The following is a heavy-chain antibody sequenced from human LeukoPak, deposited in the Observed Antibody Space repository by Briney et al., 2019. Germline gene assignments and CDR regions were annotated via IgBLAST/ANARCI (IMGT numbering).Heavy chain of an antibody. V-gene: IGHV4-61*02. Sequence: PSQTLSLTCTVSGGSISSGSYYWSWIRQPAGKGLEWIGRIYTSGSTNYNPSLKSRVTISVDTSKNQLSLKLSSVTAADTAVYYCARYLIAVAGKSYFDYWGQGTLVTVSS. J-gene: IGHJ4*02. CDR2: IYTSGST. D-gene: IGHD6-19*01. CDR1: GGSISSGSYY. CDR3: ARYLIAVAGKSYFDY.